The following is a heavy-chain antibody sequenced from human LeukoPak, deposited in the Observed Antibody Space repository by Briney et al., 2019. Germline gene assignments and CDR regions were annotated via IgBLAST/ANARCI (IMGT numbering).Heavy chain of an antibody. CDR2: IYHSGST. Sequence: PSETLSLTCTVSGGSISSSSYYWGWIRQPPGKGLEWIGSIYHSGSTYYNPSLKSRVTIAVETSKNQFSLKLSSVTAADTAVYYCARVSSSWYQDWYFDLWGRGTLVTVSS. J-gene: IGHJ2*01. D-gene: IGHD6-13*01. V-gene: IGHV4-39*07. CDR1: GGSISSSSYY. CDR3: ARVSSSWYQDWYFDL.